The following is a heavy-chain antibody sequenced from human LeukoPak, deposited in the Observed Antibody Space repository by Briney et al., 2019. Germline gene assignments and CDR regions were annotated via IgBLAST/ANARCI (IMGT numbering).Heavy chain of an antibody. CDR1: GYTFSSYY. V-gene: IGHV1-46*01. D-gene: IGHD4-17*01. Sequence: ASVKVSCKAFGYTFSSYYMHWVRQAPGQGPEWMGIINPSGGSTSYAQKSQGRVTMTRDTSTSTVYMELTSLRSEDTAVYYCARDSGLTTVTPKYYFDYWGQGTLVTVSS. J-gene: IGHJ4*02. CDR3: ARDSGLTTVTPKYYFDY. CDR2: INPSGGST.